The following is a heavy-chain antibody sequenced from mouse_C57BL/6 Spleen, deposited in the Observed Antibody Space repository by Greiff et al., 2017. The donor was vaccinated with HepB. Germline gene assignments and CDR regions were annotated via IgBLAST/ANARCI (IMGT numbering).Heavy chain of an antibody. CDR2: IDPENGDT. D-gene: IGHD2-4*01. Sequence: EVQLQQSGAELVRPGASVKLSCTASGFNIKDDYMHWVKQRPEQGLEWIGWIDPENGDTEYASKFQGKATITADTSSNTAYLQLSSLTSEDTAVYYGTRMDDYDSYYAMDYWGQGTSVTVSS. CDR1: GFNIKDDY. J-gene: IGHJ4*01. V-gene: IGHV14-4*01. CDR3: TRMDDYDSYYAMDY.